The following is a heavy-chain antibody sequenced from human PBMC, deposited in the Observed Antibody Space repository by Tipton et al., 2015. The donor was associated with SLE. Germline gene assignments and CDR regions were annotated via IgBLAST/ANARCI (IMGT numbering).Heavy chain of an antibody. CDR2: ISGSGGST. CDR3: AKDRRQQLVPRYFDY. CDR1: GGSISSGSYY. J-gene: IGHJ4*02. D-gene: IGHD6-13*01. Sequence: LSLTCTVSGGSISSGSYYWSWVRQAPGKGLEWVSAISGSGGSTYYADSVKGRFTISRDNSKNTLYLQMNSLRAEDTAVYYCAKDRRQQLVPRYFDYWGQGTLVTVSS. V-gene: IGHV3-23*01.